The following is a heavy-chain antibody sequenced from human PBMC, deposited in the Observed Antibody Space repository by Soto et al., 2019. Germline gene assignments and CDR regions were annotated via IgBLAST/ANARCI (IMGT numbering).Heavy chain of an antibody. CDR1: GGSISSGDYY. D-gene: IGHD3-22*01. V-gene: IGHV4-30-4*01. Sequence: QVQLQESGPGLVKPSQTLSLTCTLSGGSISSGDYYWSWIRQPPGKGLEWIGYIYYSGSTYYKPSLKSRITTSVDTSKNQFSLKLSSVTVADTAVYYCARSYFYDSSGYFDSWGQGTLVTVSS. CDR3: ARSYFYDSSGYFDS. J-gene: IGHJ4*02. CDR2: IYYSGST.